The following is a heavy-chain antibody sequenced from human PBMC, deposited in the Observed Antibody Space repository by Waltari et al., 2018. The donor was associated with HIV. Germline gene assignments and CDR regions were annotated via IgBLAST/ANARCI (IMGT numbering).Heavy chain of an antibody. CDR2: IYYSGST. J-gene: IGHJ4*02. D-gene: IGHD3-22*01. V-gene: IGHV4-39*01. CDR1: GRSIGSTLYS. Sequence: QLQLQESGPGLVTPSESPSPTCTVSGRSIGSTLYSWGWLRKPPGRGREWIGSIYYSGSTYYNPSLKSRVTISVDTSKNQFSLKLSSVTAADTAVYYCARRSYYDSSGYYFDYWGQGTLVTVSS. CDR3: ARRSYYDSSGYYFDY.